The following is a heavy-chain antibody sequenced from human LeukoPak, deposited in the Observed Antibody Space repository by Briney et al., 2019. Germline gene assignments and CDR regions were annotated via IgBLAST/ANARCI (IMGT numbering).Heavy chain of an antibody. J-gene: IGHJ4*02. CDR1: GDSVSNKTTA. CDR3: AGGYSISF. V-gene: IGHV6-1*01. D-gene: IGHD3-3*02. CDR2: TYYRSKSYH. Sequence: SQTLSLTCAISGDSVSNKTTAWNWIRQSPSRGLEWLGRTYYRSKSYHEYALSVTSRITINTDTSKNQFSLHLDSVTPEDTAVYYCAGGYSISFWGQGTLVTVSS.